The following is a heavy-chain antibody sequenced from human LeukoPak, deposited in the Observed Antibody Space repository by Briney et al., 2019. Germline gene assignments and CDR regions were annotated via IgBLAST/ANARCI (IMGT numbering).Heavy chain of an antibody. CDR1: GFTFSSYW. Sequence: GGSLRLSCAASGFTFSSYWMSWVRQAPGKGLEWVGRIKTKTDGGTTDYAAPVKGRFTISGDDSKNTLYLQMNSLKTEDTAVYYCTTPHYCSGTTRSHFDYRGQGTLVTVSS. J-gene: IGHJ4*02. CDR2: IKTKTDGGTT. V-gene: IGHV3-15*01. CDR3: TTPHYCSGTTRSHFDY. D-gene: IGHD2-2*01.